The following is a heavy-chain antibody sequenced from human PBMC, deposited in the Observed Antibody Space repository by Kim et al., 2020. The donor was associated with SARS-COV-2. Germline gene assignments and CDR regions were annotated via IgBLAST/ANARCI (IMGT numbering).Heavy chain of an antibody. CDR3: ARGNYDDSLSLSDYYNGMDV. Sequence: GGSLRLSCAASGLRFVDSAMNWVRQAPGKGLEWVAVISYDGRNKEYADSVKGRFSISRDNSTSTLSLQMNSLRVEDTAVYYCARGNYDDSLSLSDYYNGMDVWGQGPTVTVSS. CDR2: ISYDGRNK. D-gene: IGHD4-4*01. CDR1: GLRFVDSA. V-gene: IGHV3-30-3*01. J-gene: IGHJ6*02.